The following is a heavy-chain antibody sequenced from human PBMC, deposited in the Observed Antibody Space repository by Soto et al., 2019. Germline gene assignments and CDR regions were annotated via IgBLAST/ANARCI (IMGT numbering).Heavy chain of an antibody. D-gene: IGHD6-13*01. V-gene: IGHV5-51*01. Sequence: GESLKISCQCSGYTSSNFWIAWVRQLPGKGLEYMGIIYPGDSETRYSPSSHGKVTISADRSIGTAYLQWSSLEASDSAFYFCARSPRSSPYFDYWGQGALVTVSS. CDR1: GYTSSNFW. CDR2: IYPGDSET. CDR3: ARSPRSSPYFDY. J-gene: IGHJ4*02.